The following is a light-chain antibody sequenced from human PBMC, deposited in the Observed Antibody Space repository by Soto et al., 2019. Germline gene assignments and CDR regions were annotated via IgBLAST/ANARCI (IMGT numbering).Light chain of an antibody. V-gene: IGKV3-20*01. CDR1: QSVRSSY. J-gene: IGKJ4*01. Sequence: EIVLTQSPGTLSLSPGGRATLSCRASQSVRSSYLAWYQQRPGQAPRLLIFGASFRATGIPDRFSGSGSGTDFTLTISRLEPEDFAVYYCQHYRSPLTFGAGTKV. CDR2: GAS. CDR3: QHYRSPLT.